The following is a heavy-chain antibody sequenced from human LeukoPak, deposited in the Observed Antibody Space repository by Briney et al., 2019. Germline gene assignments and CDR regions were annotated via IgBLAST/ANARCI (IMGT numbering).Heavy chain of an antibody. CDR2: ISGSGGST. CDR3: AIDPNWGTHS. V-gene: IGHV3-23*01. D-gene: IGHD7-27*01. J-gene: IGHJ4*02. CDR1: GFTFSSYA. Sequence: GGSLRLSCAASGFTFSSYAMSWVRQAPGKGLEWVSAISGSGGSTYYADSVKGRFTISRDNFKNALYLQMNSLRVEDTAVYYCAIDPNWGTHSWGQGVLVTVSS.